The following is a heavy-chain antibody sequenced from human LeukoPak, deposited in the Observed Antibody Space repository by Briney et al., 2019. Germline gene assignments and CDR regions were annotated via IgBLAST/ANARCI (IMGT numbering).Heavy chain of an antibody. D-gene: IGHD5-18*01. J-gene: IGHJ4*02. CDR2: IYYSGST. CDR3: ARGGYSYGYLYYFDY. CDR1: GGSISSYY. V-gene: IGHV4-59*01. Sequence: SEILSLTCTVSGGSISSYYWSWIRQPPGKGLEWIGYIYYSGSTNYNPSLKSRVTISVDTSKNQFSLKLSSVTAADTAVYYCARGGYSYGYLYYFDYWGQGTLVTVSS.